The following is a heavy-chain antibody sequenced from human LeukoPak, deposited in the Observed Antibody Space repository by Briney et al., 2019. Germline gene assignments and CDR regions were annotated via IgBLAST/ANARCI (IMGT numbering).Heavy chain of an antibody. Sequence: ASVKVSCKASGYTFTGYYMHWVRQAPGQGLEWMGWINPNSGGTNYAQKFQGRVTMTRDTSISTAYMELSRLRSDDTAVYYCARISVGYYGSGSYYSTDYWGQGTLVTVSS. CDR2: INPNSGGT. V-gene: IGHV1-2*02. D-gene: IGHD3-10*01. CDR1: GYTFTGYY. CDR3: ARISVGYYGSGSYYSTDY. J-gene: IGHJ4*02.